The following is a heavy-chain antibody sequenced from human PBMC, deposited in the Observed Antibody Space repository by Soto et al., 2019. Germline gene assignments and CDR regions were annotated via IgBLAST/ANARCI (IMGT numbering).Heavy chain of an antibody. Sequence: PGGSLRLSCAASGFTFSSYGMHWVRQAPGKGLEWEADISYDGSNKYSADSVKGRFTISRDNSKNTLYLQMNSLRAEDTAVYYCANDGVSITGTTGIDYWGQGPLGTVSS. V-gene: IGHV3-30*18. CDR3: ANDGVSITGTTGIDY. CDR2: ISYDGSNK. J-gene: IGHJ4*02. D-gene: IGHD1-7*01. CDR1: GFTFSSYG.